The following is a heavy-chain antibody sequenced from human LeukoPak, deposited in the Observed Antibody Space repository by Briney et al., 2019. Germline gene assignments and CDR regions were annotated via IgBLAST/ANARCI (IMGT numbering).Heavy chain of an antibody. Sequence: ASVKVSCKASGGTFSSYAISWVRQAPGQGLEWMGRIIPILGIANYAQKFQGRVTITADKSTSTAYMELSSLRSEDTAVYYCAREDSSSSNQYFQHWGQGTLVTVSS. CDR3: AREDSSSSNQYFQH. D-gene: IGHD6-13*01. V-gene: IGHV1-69*04. CDR2: IIPILGIA. CDR1: GGTFSSYA. J-gene: IGHJ1*01.